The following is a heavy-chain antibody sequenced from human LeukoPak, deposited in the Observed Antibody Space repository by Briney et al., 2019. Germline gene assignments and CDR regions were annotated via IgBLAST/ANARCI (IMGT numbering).Heavy chain of an antibody. V-gene: IGHV4-4*07. D-gene: IGHD3-9*01. CDR2: INISGST. J-gene: IGHJ6*04. CDR3: ARGGKSYYYWYVDV. Sequence: PSETLSLTCTISGGSINSYYWGWIRQPAGKGPEWIGRINISGSTNYSPSLKSRVTMSIDTSRNQFSLKLSSVTAADTAVYYCARGGKSYYYWYVDVWGKGTTVTVSS. CDR1: GGSINSYY.